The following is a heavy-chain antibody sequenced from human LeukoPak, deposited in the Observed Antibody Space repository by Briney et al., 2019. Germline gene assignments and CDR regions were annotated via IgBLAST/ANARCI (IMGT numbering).Heavy chain of an antibody. CDR1: EFTVSSSY. CDR3: ARTYSYSFDY. CDR2: IYSGGNT. D-gene: IGHD4-11*01. V-gene: IGHV3-53*01. Sequence: PGGSLRLSCAASEFTVSSSYMSWVRQAPGKGLEWVSIIYSGGNTFYADSVKGRFTISRDSSKNTLYLQMNSLRAEDTAVYYCARTYSYSFDYWGQGTLATVSS. J-gene: IGHJ4*02.